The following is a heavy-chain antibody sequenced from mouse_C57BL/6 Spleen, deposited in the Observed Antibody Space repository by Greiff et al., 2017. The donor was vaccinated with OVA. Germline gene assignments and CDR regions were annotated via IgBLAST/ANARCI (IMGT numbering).Heavy chain of an antibody. CDR2: IDPANGNT. CDR1: GYNITNTY. D-gene: IGHD2-5*01. Sequence: EVQLQQSVAELVRPGASVKLSCTASGYNITNTYMHWVKQRPEQGLEWIGRIDPANGNTNYTPKFKGKATMTADKSSNTAYLQLSSLTSEDTAIYCCAREGYSNPAWFAYWGQGTLVTVSA. V-gene: IGHV14-3*01. CDR3: AREGYSNPAWFAY. J-gene: IGHJ3*01.